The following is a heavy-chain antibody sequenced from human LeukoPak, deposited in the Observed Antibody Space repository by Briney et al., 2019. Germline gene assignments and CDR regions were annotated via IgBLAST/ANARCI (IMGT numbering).Heavy chain of an antibody. CDR1: GFTFSSYA. D-gene: IGHD3-9*01. V-gene: IGHV3-23*01. CDR3: AKLTLRYFDWLLSSDC. Sequence: PGGSLRLSCAASGFTFSSYAMSWVRQAPGKGLEWVSAISGSGGSTYYADSVKGRFTISRDNSKNTLYLQMNSLRAEDTAVYYCAKLTLRYFDWLLSSDCWGQGTLVTVSS. CDR2: ISGSGGST. J-gene: IGHJ4*02.